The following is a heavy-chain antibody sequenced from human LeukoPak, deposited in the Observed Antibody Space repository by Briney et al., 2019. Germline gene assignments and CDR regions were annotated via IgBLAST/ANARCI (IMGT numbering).Heavy chain of an antibody. CDR2: INPSGGST. V-gene: IGHV1-46*01. D-gene: IGHD1-26*01. Sequence: ASVKVSCKASGNTFTSYYMYWVRQAPGQGLEWMGIINPSGGSTSYAQKFQGRVTMTRDTSISTAYMELSRLRSDDTAVYYCARRNGGSSRHFDYWGQGTLVTVSS. CDR3: ARRNGGSSRHFDY. J-gene: IGHJ4*02. CDR1: GNTFTSYY.